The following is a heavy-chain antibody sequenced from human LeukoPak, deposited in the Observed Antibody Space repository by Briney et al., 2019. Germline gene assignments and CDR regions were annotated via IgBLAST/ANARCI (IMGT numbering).Heavy chain of an antibody. CDR1: GGSISSYY. V-gene: IGHV4-59*01. J-gene: IGHJ6*03. Sequence: PSETLSLTCTVSGGSISSYYWSWIRQPPGKGLEWIGYIYYSGSTNYNPSLKSRVTISVDTSKNQFSLKLSSVTAADTAVYYCARARYGYSYADYYMDVWGKGTTVTVSS. CDR2: IYYSGST. D-gene: IGHD5-18*01. CDR3: ARARYGYSYADYYMDV.